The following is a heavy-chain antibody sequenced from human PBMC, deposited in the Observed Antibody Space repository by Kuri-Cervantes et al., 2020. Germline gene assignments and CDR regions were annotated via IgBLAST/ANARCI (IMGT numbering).Heavy chain of an antibody. J-gene: IGHJ4*02. CDR2: INPNNGDT. Sequence: ASVKVSCKTSGYTFSNYGISWVRQAPGQGLEWMGWINPNNGDTSYAQKVQGRGTMTTDTSTSKAYMELRSLRSDDTAVYYCTRSMVRGVPDYWGQGTLVTVSS. V-gene: IGHV1-18*01. CDR3: TRSMVRGVPDY. CDR1: GYTFSNYG. D-gene: IGHD3-10*01.